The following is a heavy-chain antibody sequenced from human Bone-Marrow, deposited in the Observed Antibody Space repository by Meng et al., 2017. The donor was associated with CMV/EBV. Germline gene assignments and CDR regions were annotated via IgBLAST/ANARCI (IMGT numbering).Heavy chain of an antibody. J-gene: IGHJ6*02. Sequence: GGSLRLSCAASGFTFSSYAMSWVRQAPGKGLEWVSVIYSGGSSTYYADSVKGRFTISRDNSKNTLYLQMNSLRAEDTAVYYCATASTVTTHPPDYHYYYGMDVWGQGTTVTVSS. V-gene: IGHV3-23*03. CDR1: GFTFSSYA. CDR2: IYSGGSST. D-gene: IGHD4-17*01. CDR3: ATASTVTTHPPDYHYYYGMDV.